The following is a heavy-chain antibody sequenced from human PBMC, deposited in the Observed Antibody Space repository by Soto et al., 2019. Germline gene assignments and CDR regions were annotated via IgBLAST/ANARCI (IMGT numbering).Heavy chain of an antibody. J-gene: IGHJ6*02. CDR1: GDVFRSYG. Sequence: QVQLVQSRAEVKKPGSSVKVSCKASGDVFRSYGINWVRQAPGQGLEWMGGIIPTSGTTNYAQKFQDRVAITADESTDTVYMELSRLRSEDTAVYFCARVRCFNGLCHTADYGMDVWGQGTTVTVSS. D-gene: IGHD2-8*01. V-gene: IGHV1-69*01. CDR3: ARVRCFNGLCHTADYGMDV. CDR2: IIPTSGTT.